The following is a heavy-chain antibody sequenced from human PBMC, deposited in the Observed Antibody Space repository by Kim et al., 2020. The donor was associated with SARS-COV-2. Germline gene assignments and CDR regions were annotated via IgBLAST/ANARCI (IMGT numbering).Heavy chain of an antibody. V-gene: IGHV3-23*01. CDR3: TNRLQRVTMIVVEDAFDI. CDR2: ISGSGSST. D-gene: IGHD3-22*01. J-gene: IGHJ3*02. Sequence: GGSLRLSCAASGFTFSSYAMSWVRQAPGKGLEWVSGISGSGSSTSYADSVKGRFTISRDNSKNTLYLQMNSLRAEDTAVYYCTNRLQRVTMIVVEDAFDIWGQGTMVTVSS. CDR1: GFTFSSYA.